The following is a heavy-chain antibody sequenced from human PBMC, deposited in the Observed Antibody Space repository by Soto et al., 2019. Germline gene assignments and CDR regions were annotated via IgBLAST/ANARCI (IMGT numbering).Heavy chain of an antibody. J-gene: IGHJ5*02. D-gene: IGHD3-22*01. V-gene: IGHV4-39*01. CDR2: IYYSGST. CDR3: ARRPVVGYYDSSGYYYGNWFDP. Sequence: PSETLSLTCTVSGGSISSSGYYWGWIRQPPGKGLEWIGSIYYSGSTYYNPSLKSRVTISVDTSKNQFSLKLSSVTAADTAVYYCARRPVVGYYDSSGYYYGNWFDPWGQGTLVTVSS. CDR1: GGSISSSGYY.